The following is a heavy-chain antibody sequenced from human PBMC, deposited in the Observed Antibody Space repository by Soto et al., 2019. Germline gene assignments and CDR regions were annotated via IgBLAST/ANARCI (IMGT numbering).Heavy chain of an antibody. V-gene: IGHV4-30-4*01. Sequence: KSSETLSLTCTVSGGSISSGDYYWSWIRQPPGKGLEWIGYIYYSGSTYYSPSLKSRVTISVDTSKNQFSLKLSSVTAADTAVYYCARAVRHIWPDFPFDYWGQGTLVTVSS. CDR1: GGSISSGDYY. CDR3: ARAVRHIWPDFPFDY. J-gene: IGHJ4*02. D-gene: IGHD2-21*01. CDR2: IYYSGST.